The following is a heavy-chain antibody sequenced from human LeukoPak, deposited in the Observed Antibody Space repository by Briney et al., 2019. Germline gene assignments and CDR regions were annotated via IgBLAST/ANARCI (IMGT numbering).Heavy chain of an antibody. CDR2: ISSSSSYI. Sequence: GGSLRLSCLGSEFTFGDYGLTWVRQAPGKGLEWVSSISSSSSYIYYADSVKGRFTISRDNAKNSLYLQMNSLRAEDTAVYYCARESTSGYWGQGTLVTVSS. V-gene: IGHV3-21*01. CDR3: ARESTSGY. D-gene: IGHD3-10*01. CDR1: EFTFGDYG. J-gene: IGHJ4*02.